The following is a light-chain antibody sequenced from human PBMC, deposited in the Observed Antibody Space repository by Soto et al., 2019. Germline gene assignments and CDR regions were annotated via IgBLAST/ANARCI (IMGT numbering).Light chain of an antibody. Sequence: EIVLTQSPGTLSLSPGERATLSCRASQSVSGNYLAWYQQKPGQSPRLILYGSSDRATCIPDRFSGSGSGTDFTLTITRVEPEDFAVYYCQQYGSSPPYTFGQGTKLEIK. CDR3: QQYGSSPPYT. J-gene: IGKJ2*01. CDR1: QSVSGNY. V-gene: IGKV3-20*01. CDR2: GSS.